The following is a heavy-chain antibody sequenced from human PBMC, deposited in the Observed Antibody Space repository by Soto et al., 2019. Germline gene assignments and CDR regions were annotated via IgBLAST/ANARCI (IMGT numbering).Heavy chain of an antibody. J-gene: IGHJ6*02. D-gene: IGHD3-3*01. V-gene: IGHV4-34*01. Sequence: SETLSLTCAVYGESLSSYYWTWIRQLPGKGLEWIGEINQSGSTNYNPSLKSRVTMSADTSKKHFSLKVTSVTAADTAVYYCARGTVYVPFLFPCLDVWGQGTTVTVSS. CDR3: ARGTVYVPFLFPCLDV. CDR1: GESLSSYY. CDR2: INQSGST.